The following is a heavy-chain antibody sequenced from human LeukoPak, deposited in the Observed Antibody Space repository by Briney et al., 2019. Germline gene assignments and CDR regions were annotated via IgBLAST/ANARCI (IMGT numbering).Heavy chain of an antibody. Sequence: PGGSLRLSCAASGFTFSSYAMHWVRQAPGKGLEWVAVISHDGSNKYYADSVKGRFTISRDNSKNTLYLQMNSLRAEDTAVYYCAREYTQGGVLRFLEWSRFFDYWGQGTLVTVSS. CDR1: GFTFSSYA. J-gene: IGHJ4*02. V-gene: IGHV3-30-3*01. D-gene: IGHD3-3*01. CDR3: AREYTQGGVLRFLEWSRFFDY. CDR2: ISHDGSNK.